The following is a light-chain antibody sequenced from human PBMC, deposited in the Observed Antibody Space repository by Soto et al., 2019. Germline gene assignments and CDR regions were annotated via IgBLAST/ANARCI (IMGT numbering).Light chain of an antibody. CDR2: ATS. CDR1: QSVDSTY. CDR3: QQYDTSPPMYT. Sequence: EIVLTQSTGTLSLSPGERATRSCRASQSVDSTYLAWYQQKPDQSPRLLIYATSTRAAGIPDRFSGSGSGTDFTLTISRLEPDDVAVYYCQQYDTSPPMYTFGQGTKVDIK. J-gene: IGKJ2*01. V-gene: IGKV3-20*01.